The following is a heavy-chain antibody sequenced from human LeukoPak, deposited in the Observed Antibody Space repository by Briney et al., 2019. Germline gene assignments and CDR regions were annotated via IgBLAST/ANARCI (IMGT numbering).Heavy chain of an antibody. J-gene: IGHJ6*03. CDR2: ISRSGSHI. V-gene: IGHV3-11*01. CDR3: ARARFGGDHHYMDA. D-gene: IGHD3-16*01. CDR1: GFTFSDYY. Sequence: GGSLRLSCAASGFTFSDYYMSWIRQAPGKGLEWISYISRSGSHIYYADSVRGRFTVSRDNAKNSLYLQMNSLRAEDTALYYCARARFGGDHHYMDAWGKGTTVTVSS.